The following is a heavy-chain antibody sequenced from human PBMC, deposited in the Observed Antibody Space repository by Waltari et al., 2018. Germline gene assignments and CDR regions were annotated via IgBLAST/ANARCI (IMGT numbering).Heavy chain of an antibody. J-gene: IGHJ4*02. V-gene: IGHV1-8*03. CDR2: MNPNSGNT. D-gene: IGHD3-10*01. CDR3: ARRYYGSGSYYFGY. Sequence: QVQLVQSGAEVKKPGASVKVSCKASGYTFTSYDINWVRQATGQGLEWMGWMNPNSGNTGYAQKFRGRVTITRNTSISTAYMELSSLRSEDTAVYYCARRYYGSGSYYFGYWGQGTLVTVSS. CDR1: GYTFTSYD.